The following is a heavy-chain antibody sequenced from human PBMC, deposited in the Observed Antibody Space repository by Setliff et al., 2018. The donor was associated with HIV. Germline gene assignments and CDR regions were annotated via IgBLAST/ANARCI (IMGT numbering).Heavy chain of an antibody. V-gene: IGHV4-34*01. D-gene: IGHD1-26*01. CDR2: INHSGGT. Sequence: SETLSLTCAVYGGSFSGYYWIWIRQPPGKGLEWIGEINHSGGTHYNPSLKSRFIISVDTSKNQFSLKVNSMTAADTAVYYCARGARLLAAYSDRWDYFYMAVWGKGTTVTVSS. CDR1: GGSFSGYY. CDR3: ARGARLLAAYSDRWDYFYMAV. J-gene: IGHJ6*03.